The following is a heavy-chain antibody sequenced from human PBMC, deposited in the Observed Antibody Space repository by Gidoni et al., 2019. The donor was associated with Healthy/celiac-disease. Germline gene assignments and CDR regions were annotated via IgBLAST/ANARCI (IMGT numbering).Heavy chain of an antibody. CDR3: ARQPPLYDYIWGSYRPYPQDAFDI. Sequence: EVQLVESGGGLAQPGGSLRLSCAASGFTFSSYSMNWVRQAPGKGVEWGSYISSSSSTIYYADSVKGRFTISRDNAKNSLYLQMNSLRAEDTAVYYCARQPPLYDYIWGSYRPYPQDAFDIWGQGTMVTVSS. V-gene: IGHV3-48*01. J-gene: IGHJ3*02. CDR2: ISSSSSTI. CDR1: GFTFSSYS. D-gene: IGHD3-16*02.